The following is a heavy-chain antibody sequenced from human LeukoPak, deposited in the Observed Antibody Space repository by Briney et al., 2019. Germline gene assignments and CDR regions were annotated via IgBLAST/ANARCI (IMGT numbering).Heavy chain of an antibody. J-gene: IGHJ3*02. CDR2: ISGNGGRI. Sequence: PGGSLRLSCAAYGFIFDDNAMHWVRQRPGKGLEWVSLISGNGGRIFYADSVKGRFTISRDNNKNSLFLQMNSLRTEDTGLYYCVKDVGHVHYKDANDIWGQGTMVTVSS. D-gene: IGHD4-11*01. V-gene: IGHV3-43*02. CDR1: GFIFDDNA. CDR3: VKDVGHVHYKDANDI.